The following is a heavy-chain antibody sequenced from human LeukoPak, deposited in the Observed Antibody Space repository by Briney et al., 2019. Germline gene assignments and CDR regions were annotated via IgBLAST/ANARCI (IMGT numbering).Heavy chain of an antibody. J-gene: IGHJ3*02. CDR2: FDPEDGET. V-gene: IGHV1-24*01. CDR3: ATAGPTLTAISGDDAFDI. D-gene: IGHD2-21*02. CDR1: GYTLTELS. Sequence: EASVKVSCKVSGYTLTELSMHWVRQAPGKGLEWMGGFDPEDGETIYAQKFRGRVTMTEDTSTDTAYMELSSLRSEDTAVYHCATAGPTLTAISGDDAFDIWGQGTVVTVSS.